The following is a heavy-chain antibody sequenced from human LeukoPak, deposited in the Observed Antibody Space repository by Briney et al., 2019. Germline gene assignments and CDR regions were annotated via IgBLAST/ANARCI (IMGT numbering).Heavy chain of an antibody. CDR3: TSGWYSSGHPESKQNYYYYYYMDV. CDR2: IRNKANSYAT. CDR1: GFTFSGSA. V-gene: IGHV3-73*01. Sequence: GGSLRLSCAASGFTFSGSAMHWVRQASGKGLEWVGRIRNKANSYATTSAASVKGRFTISRDDSKNTAYLQMNSLKTEDTAVYYCTSGWYSSGHPESKQNYYYYYYMDVWGKGTTVTVSS. J-gene: IGHJ6*03. D-gene: IGHD6-19*01.